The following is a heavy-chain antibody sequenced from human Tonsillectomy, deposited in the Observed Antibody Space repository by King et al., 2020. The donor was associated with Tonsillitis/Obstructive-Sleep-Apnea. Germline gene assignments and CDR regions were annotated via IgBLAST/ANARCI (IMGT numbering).Heavy chain of an antibody. CDR1: GFTVSSNY. D-gene: IGHD3-10*01. CDR3: GGGYYYGSGSPRIDY. V-gene: IGHV3-53*01. CDR2: IYSGGGT. Sequence: VQLVESGGGLIQPGGSLRLSCAVSGFTVSSNYMSLVRQAPGKGLEWGSVIYSGGGTYYADSVKGRFTISRDNSKNTLYIQLNSLRAEDTAVYYCGGGYYYGSGSPRIDYWGQGTLVTVSS. J-gene: IGHJ4*02.